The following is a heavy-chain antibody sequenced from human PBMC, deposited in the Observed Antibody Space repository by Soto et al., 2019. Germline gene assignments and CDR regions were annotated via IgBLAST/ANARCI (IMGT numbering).Heavy chain of an antibody. CDR1: GYTFTSYG. Sequence: QVQLVQSGAEVKKPGASVKVSCKASGYTFTSYGISWVRQAPGQGLEWMGWISAYNGNTNYAQKLQGRVTMTTDTATSTAYTELRSLRYDDTAVYDCARASGSPYWFAPWGQGTLVTVSS. CDR3: ARASGSPYWFAP. V-gene: IGHV1-18*01. D-gene: IGHD1-26*01. CDR2: ISAYNGNT. J-gene: IGHJ5*02.